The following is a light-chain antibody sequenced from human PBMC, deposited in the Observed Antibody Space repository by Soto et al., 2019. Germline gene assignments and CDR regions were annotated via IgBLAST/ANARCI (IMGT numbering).Light chain of an antibody. J-gene: IGLJ2*01. CDR3: QAWDSSTMAV. Sequence: SYEPTQPPSVSVSPGQTASITCSGDKLGDKYACWYQQKPGQSPVLVIYQDSKRPSGIPERFSGSNSGNTATLTISGTQAMDEADYYCQAWDSSTMAVFGGGTKLTV. CDR1: KLGDKY. V-gene: IGLV3-1*01. CDR2: QDS.